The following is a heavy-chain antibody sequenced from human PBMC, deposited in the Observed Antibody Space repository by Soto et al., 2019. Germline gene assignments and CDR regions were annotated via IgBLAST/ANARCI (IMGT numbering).Heavy chain of an antibody. CDR2: IYYSGST. Sequence: YWGWTHQQKKKGLEWIGSIYYSGSTYYNPSLKSRVTISVDTSKNQFSLKLSSVTAADTAVYYCARLSRRGYSHGPWGSFGYWGQGTLDTVFS. CDR1: Y. J-gene: IGHJ4*02. CDR3: ARLSRRGYSHGPWGSFGY. D-gene: IGHD5-18*01. V-gene: IGHV4-39*01.